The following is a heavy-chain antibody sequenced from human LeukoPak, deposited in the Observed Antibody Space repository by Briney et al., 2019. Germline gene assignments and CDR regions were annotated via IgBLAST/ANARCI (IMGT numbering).Heavy chain of an antibody. J-gene: IGHJ5*02. CDR2: IFYSGST. D-gene: IGHD4-23*01. CDR1: GGSISSYY. V-gene: IGHV4-59*01. CDR3: ARATTVDWVDP. Sequence: KPSETLSLTCTVPGGSISSYYWSWIRQPPGKGLEWIGYIFYSGSTNYNPSLKSRVTISVDTSKNQFSLKLSSVTAADTAVYYCARATTVDWVDPWGQGTLVTVSS.